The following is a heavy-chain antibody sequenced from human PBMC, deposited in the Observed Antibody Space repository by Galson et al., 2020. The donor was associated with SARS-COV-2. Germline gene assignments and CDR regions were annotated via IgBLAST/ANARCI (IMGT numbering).Heavy chain of an antibody. V-gene: IGHV1-18*01. CDR2: ISAYNGNT. D-gene: IGHD3-22*01. CDR1: GYTFTSYG. Sequence: GESLKISCKASGYTFTSYGISWVRQAPGQGLEWMGWISAYNGNTNYAQKLQGRVTMTTDTSTSTAYMELRSLRSDDTAVYYCAREMVIYYDSSGSPRSYYYGMDVWGQGTTVTVSS. J-gene: IGHJ6*02. CDR3: AREMVIYYDSSGSPRSYYYGMDV.